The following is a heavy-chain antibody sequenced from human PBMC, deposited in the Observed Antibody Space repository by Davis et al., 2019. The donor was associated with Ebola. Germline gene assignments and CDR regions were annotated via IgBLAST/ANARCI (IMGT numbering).Heavy chain of an antibody. CDR3: AREVSYDFWSGYPRDY. CDR1: GFTASSTY. J-gene: IGHJ4*02. CDR2: IHSDGST. V-gene: IGHV3-66*01. D-gene: IGHD3-3*01. Sequence: PGGSLRLSCAASGFTASSTYMSWVRQAPGKGLEWISVIHSDGSTFYADSVKGRFTISRDNAKNTLYLQMNSLRAEDTAVYYCAREVSYDFWSGYPRDYWGQGTLVTVSS.